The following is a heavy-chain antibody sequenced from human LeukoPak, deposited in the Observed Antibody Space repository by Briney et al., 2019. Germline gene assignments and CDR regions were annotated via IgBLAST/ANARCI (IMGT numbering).Heavy chain of an antibody. Sequence: ASVKVSCKASGYTFNAFFIHWVRQAPGQGLEWMGWINPNSGGTNYAQKFQGRVTMTRDTSISTAYMELSRLRSDDTAVYYCARDYHNDFWSGTRAFDYWGQGTLVTVSS. J-gene: IGHJ4*02. CDR1: GYTFNAFF. V-gene: IGHV1-2*02. D-gene: IGHD3-3*01. CDR2: INPNSGGT. CDR3: ARDYHNDFWSGTRAFDY.